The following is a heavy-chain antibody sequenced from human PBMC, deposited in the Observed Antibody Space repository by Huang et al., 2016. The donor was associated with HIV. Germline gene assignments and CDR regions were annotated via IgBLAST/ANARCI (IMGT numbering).Heavy chain of an antibody. Sequence: VQLVQSGPDVWKPGASLKISCRASGYDFRAQGRTWVRQAPGHGLEWLGWISAHKGDTLYAQKVKSRMSLTANVSTNTGYLELGGLRYDDTALYYCARDSAITVTAYSDYWGPGTLVTVSS. CDR2: ISAHKGDT. CDR1: GYDFRAQG. D-gene: IGHD4-17*01. V-gene: IGHV1-18*01. CDR3: ARDSAITVTAYSDY. J-gene: IGHJ4*02.